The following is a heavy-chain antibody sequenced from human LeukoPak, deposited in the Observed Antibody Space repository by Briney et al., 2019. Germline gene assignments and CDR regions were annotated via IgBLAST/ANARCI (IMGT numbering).Heavy chain of an antibody. J-gene: IGHJ4*02. D-gene: IGHD2-21*02. CDR3: ARESPGDDYFDY. Sequence: GGSLRLSCAASGFTFSSYWMHWVRQAPGEGLVWVSRINTDGSSTSYADSVKGRFTISRDNAKNTLYLQMNSLRAEDTAVYYCARESPGDDYFDYWGQGTLVTVSS. V-gene: IGHV3-74*01. CDR2: INTDGSST. CDR1: GFTFSSYW.